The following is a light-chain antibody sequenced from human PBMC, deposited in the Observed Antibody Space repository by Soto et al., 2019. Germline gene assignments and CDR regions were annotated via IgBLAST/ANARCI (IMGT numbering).Light chain of an antibody. CDR2: STS. Sequence: DIQMTQSPSSLSASVGDRVTITCRASQGINNYLAWYQHKPGKVPKLLIYSTSTLQTGVPARFTGNGSGTDFTLTISSLQPEDVGIYYCQKCNSAPLTFGGGTKVE. V-gene: IGKV1-27*01. CDR3: QKCNSAPLT. CDR1: QGINNY. J-gene: IGKJ4*01.